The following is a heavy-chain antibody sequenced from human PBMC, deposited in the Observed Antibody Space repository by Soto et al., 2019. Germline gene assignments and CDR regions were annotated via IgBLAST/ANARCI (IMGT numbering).Heavy chain of an antibody. Sequence: QVHLVQSGAEVKKPGSSVKVSCKASGVSFSNYIFAWVRQAPGQGLEWMGGTIPMFATAQYAQKLKGRVTITADESTSTVYMDLTSLTSDDTSVYYFARGLFGQQWLVGFDTWGQGTLVTVSS. J-gene: IGHJ4*02. V-gene: IGHV1-69*01. CDR2: TIPMFATA. D-gene: IGHD6-19*01. CDR1: GVSFSNYI. CDR3: ARGLFGQQWLVGFDT.